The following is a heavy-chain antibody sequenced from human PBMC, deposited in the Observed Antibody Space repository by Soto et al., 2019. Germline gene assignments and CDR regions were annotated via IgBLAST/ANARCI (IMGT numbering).Heavy chain of an antibody. Sequence: QVQLVQSGAEVKKPGSSVKVSCKASGDTFSTYAISWVRQAPGQGLEWMGGIIPVFGTANYAQNFQGRLTITADESTNTAYMELSSLRSEDTAVYYCAREGSSPRWGQGTLVTFAA. CDR1: GDTFSTYA. CDR2: IIPVFGTA. CDR3: AREGSSPR. D-gene: IGHD2-2*01. V-gene: IGHV1-69*01. J-gene: IGHJ4*02.